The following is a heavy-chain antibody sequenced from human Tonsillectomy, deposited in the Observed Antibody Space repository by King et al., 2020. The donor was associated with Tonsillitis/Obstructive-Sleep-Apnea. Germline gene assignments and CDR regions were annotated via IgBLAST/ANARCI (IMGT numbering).Heavy chain of an antibody. D-gene: IGHD1-7*01. CDR3: ASQSAGTKEYYYYYMDV. CDR1: GYTFTSYY. Sequence: VQLVESGAEVKKPGASVTVSCTASGYTFTSYYMHWVRQAPGHGLEWMGIINPSGGSTSYAQKFQGRVTMTRDTSTSTVYMELSSLRSEDTAVYYCASQSAGTKEYYYYYMDVWGKGTTDTVSS. J-gene: IGHJ6*03. V-gene: IGHV1-46*01. CDR2: INPSGGST.